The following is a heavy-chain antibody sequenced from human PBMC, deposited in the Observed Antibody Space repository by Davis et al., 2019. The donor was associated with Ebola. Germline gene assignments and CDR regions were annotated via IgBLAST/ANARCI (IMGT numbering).Heavy chain of an antibody. V-gene: IGHV4-34*01. CDR1: GGSISGYY. J-gene: IGHJ3*02. Sequence: SETLSLTCTVSGGSISGYYWSWLRQPPGKGLEWIGEINHSGSTNYNPSLKSRVTISVDTSKNQFSLKLSSVTAADTAVYYCARGPTVQGLDIWGQGTMVTVSS. CDR3: ARGPTVQGLDI. CDR2: INHSGST. D-gene: IGHD3-10*01.